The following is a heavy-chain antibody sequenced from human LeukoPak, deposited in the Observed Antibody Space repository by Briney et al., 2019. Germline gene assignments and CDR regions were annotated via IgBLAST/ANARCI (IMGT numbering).Heavy chain of an antibody. CDR2: MNPNSGNT. Sequence: ASVKVSCKASGYTFTSYDINWGRQATGQGLEWMGWMNPNSGNTGYAQKFQGRVSMTRTTSISTAYMELSSLRSEDTAVYYCARTPTVTTLILTLRPKNCFDPGGQGTLVTVSS. V-gene: IGHV1-8*01. CDR1: GYTFTSYD. CDR3: ARTPTVTTLILTLRPKNCFDP. D-gene: IGHD4-17*01. J-gene: IGHJ5*02.